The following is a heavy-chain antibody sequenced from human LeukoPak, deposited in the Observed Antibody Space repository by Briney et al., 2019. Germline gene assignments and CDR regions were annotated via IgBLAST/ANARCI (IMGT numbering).Heavy chain of an antibody. J-gene: IGHJ4*02. CDR1: GFTFGDYA. CDR3: TRSPYSSSWEYYFDY. D-gene: IGHD6-13*01. Sequence: GGSLRLSCVASGFTFGDYAITWVRQAPGKGLEWVGIIRSKDYSGTTEYAASVKGRFTISRDDSKSIAYLQMNSLKTEDTAVYYCTRSPYSSSWEYYFDYWGQGTLVTVSS. V-gene: IGHV3-49*04. CDR2: IRSKDYSGTT.